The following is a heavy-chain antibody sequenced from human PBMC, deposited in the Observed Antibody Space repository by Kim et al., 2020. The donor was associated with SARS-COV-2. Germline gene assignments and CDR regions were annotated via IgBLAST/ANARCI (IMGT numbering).Heavy chain of an antibody. CDR3: ARDAVVTSITGYFYVMDV. J-gene: IGHJ6*02. D-gene: IGHD2-21*02. CDR1: GFTVSSNY. CDR2: IYNSGST. V-gene: IGHV3-66*01. Sequence: GGSLRLSCAASGFTVSSNYMTWVRQAPGKGLEWVSVIYNSGSTYYADSVKGRFTISRDNSKSTLYLQMNSLRAEDTAVYYCARDAVVTSITGYFYVMDVWGQGTTVTVSS.